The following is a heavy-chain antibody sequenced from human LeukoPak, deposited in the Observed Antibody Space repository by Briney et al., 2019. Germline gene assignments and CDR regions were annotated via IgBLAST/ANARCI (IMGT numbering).Heavy chain of an antibody. Sequence: PSETLSLTCAVYGGSFSGYYWSWIRQPPGRGLEWIGYIYYSGSTNYNPSLKSRVTISVDTSKNQFSLKLSSVTAADTAVYYCARQANYYDSSGYYYRAFDIWGQGTMVTVSS. J-gene: IGHJ3*02. CDR3: ARQANYYDSSGYYYRAFDI. CDR1: GGSFSGYY. V-gene: IGHV4-59*08. D-gene: IGHD3-22*01. CDR2: IYYSGST.